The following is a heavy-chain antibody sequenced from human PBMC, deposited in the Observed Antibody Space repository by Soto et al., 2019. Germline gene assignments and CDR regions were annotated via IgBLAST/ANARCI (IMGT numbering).Heavy chain of an antibody. CDR2: IFFTGAT. V-gene: IGHV4-61*01. D-gene: IGHD3-10*01. J-gene: IGHJ6*02. Sequence: QVHLQESGPGLVKPSGTLSLICIVSGDSVTFGHHYWSWIRQPPGKGLEWIGHIFFTGATNYSPSLKSRVTMSVDSSKSQFSLNLTSVTAADSAIYYCATARPDSAGSSLGRRLDVWAQGTTVTFSS. CDR1: GDSVTFGHHY. CDR3: ATARPDSAGSSLGRRLDV.